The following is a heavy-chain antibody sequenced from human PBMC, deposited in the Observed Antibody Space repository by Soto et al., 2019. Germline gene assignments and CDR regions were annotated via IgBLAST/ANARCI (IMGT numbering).Heavy chain of an antibody. CDR1: GFSLSTSGVG. CDR3: ASGYYGSRWFDP. D-gene: IGHD3-10*01. CDR2: IYWDDDK. J-gene: IGHJ5*02. Sequence: QITLKESGPTLVKPTQTLTLTCTFSGFSLSTSGVGVGWIRQPQGKALEWLALIYWDDDKRYSPSLKSWLTITKDTSKNQLVLTMTHMDTVDTAAYYCASGYYGSRWFDPWGQGTLVTVSS. V-gene: IGHV2-5*02.